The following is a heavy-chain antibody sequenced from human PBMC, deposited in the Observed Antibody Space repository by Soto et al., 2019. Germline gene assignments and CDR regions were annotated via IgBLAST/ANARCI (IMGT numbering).Heavy chain of an antibody. Sequence: ASVKVSCKASGYTFTSYGISWVRQAPGQGLEWMGWISAYNGNTNYAQKLQGRVTMTTDTSTSTAYMELRSLRSDDTAVYYCARVCYDILTGYYCSAFDIWGQGTMVTVSS. CDR2: ISAYNGNT. J-gene: IGHJ3*02. CDR3: ARVCYDILTGYYCSAFDI. CDR1: GYTFTSYG. D-gene: IGHD3-9*01. V-gene: IGHV1-18*01.